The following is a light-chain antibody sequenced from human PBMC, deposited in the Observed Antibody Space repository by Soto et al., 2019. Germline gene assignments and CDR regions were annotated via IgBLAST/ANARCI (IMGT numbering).Light chain of an antibody. CDR1: LNINNW. Sequence: DIEMTQSPTSVSASVGDRVSISCRASLNINNWVAWYQQKPGKAPKLLIYGASTLQSGVPSRFSGSGSGTDFTLTISSLQPEDFATYYCQQANSHPPITFGQGTRVEV. V-gene: IGKV1D-12*01. CDR2: GAS. J-gene: IGKJ5*01. CDR3: QQANSHPPIT.